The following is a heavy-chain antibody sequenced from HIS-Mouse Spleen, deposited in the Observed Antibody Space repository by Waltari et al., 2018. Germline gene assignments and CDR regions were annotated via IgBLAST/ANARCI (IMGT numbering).Heavy chain of an antibody. V-gene: IGHV4-39*07. D-gene: IGHD6-13*01. CDR3: AREIPYSSSWYDWYFDL. CDR2: IYYSGRT. J-gene: IGHJ2*01. Sequence: QLQLQESGPGLVKPSETLSLTCTVSGGSISSSSYYWGWIRQPPGKGLEWIGSIYYSGRTYYNPYLKGRVTISVDTSKNQFSLKRGSVTAADTAVYYCAREIPYSSSWYDWYFDLWGRGTLVTVSS. CDR1: GGSISSSSYY.